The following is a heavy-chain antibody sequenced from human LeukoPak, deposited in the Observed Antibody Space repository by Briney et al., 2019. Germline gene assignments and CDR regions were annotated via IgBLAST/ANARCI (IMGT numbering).Heavy chain of an antibody. J-gene: IGHJ4*02. CDR1: GFTFTNAW. CDR2: IKSRPDGGTT. Sequence: GGSLRLSCAASGFTFTNAWMDWVRQAPGKGLEWVGRIKSRPDGGTTDYAAPVKGRFTISRDDSKNTLHLHMNSLKTEDTAVYYCITVYDSVANWGQGTLVTVSS. CDR3: ITVYDSVAN. D-gene: IGHD5-12*01. V-gene: IGHV3-15*01.